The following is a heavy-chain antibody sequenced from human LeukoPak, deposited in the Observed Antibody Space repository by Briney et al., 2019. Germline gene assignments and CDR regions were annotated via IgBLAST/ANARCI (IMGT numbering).Heavy chain of an antibody. D-gene: IGHD3-3*01. J-gene: IGHJ4*02. CDR1: GFTFSSYA. Sequence: GGSLRLSCAASGFTFSSYAMSWVRQAPGKGLEWVSAISGSGGSTYYADSVKGRFTISRGNSKNTLYLQMNSLRAEDTAVYYCASNFWSGYSSGFVSWGQGTLVTVSS. CDR3: ASNFWSGYSSGFVS. CDR2: ISGSGGST. V-gene: IGHV3-23*01.